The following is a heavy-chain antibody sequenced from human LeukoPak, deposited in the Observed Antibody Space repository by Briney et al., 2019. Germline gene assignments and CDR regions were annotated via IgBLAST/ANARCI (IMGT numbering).Heavy chain of an antibody. Sequence: ASVKVSCKASDYTFTSFGISWVRQAPGQGLEWMGWINAYNGNTNYARKLQDRVTMTTDTSTSTAYMELRSLRSDDTAVYFCARVIASGSYFLLGAFDIWGQGTMVTVSS. CDR1: DYTFTSFG. V-gene: IGHV1-18*01. D-gene: IGHD1-26*01. CDR3: ARVIASGSYFLLGAFDI. J-gene: IGHJ3*02. CDR2: INAYNGNT.